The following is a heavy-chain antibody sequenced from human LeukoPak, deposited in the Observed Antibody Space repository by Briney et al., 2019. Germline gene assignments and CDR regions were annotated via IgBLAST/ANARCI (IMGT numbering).Heavy chain of an antibody. J-gene: IGHJ3*02. Sequence: SETLSLTCTVSGGSLSSSSYYWGWIRQPPGEGLEWIGSIYYSGSTYYNPSLKSRVTISVDTSKNQFSLKLSSVTAADTAVYYCARHDIVVVPAATSGLFDIWGQGTMVTVSS. CDR3: ARHDIVVVPAATSGLFDI. CDR1: GGSLSSSSYY. CDR2: IYYSGST. D-gene: IGHD2-2*01. V-gene: IGHV4-39*01.